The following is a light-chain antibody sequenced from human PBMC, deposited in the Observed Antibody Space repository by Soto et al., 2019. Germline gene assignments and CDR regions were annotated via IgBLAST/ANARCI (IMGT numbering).Light chain of an antibody. CDR1: SGSIANNY. Sequence: NFMLTQPHSVSESPGKTLSISCTRSSGSIANNYVQWYQQRPGSAPTTVIYENNQRLSGVPDRFSGSTDGSSNSASLTISGLQTEDEADYYCQSYDSDNVVFGGGTKVTVL. CDR3: QSYDSDNVV. J-gene: IGLJ2*01. CDR2: ENN. V-gene: IGLV6-57*04.